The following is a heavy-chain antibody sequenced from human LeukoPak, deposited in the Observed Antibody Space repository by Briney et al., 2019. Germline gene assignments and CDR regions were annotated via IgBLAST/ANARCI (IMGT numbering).Heavy chain of an antibody. D-gene: IGHD3-22*01. CDR2: IYYSGST. J-gene: IGHJ3*02. CDR1: GGSIGSTNYY. V-gene: IGHV4-61*01. CDR3: ATLSQYYYDSSGYVAFDI. Sequence: SETLSLTCTVSGGSIGSTNYYWSWIRQPPGKGLEWIGYIYYSGSTNYNPSLKSRVTISVDTSKNQFSLKLSSVTAADTAVYYCATLSQYYYDSSGYVAFDIWGQGTMVTVSS.